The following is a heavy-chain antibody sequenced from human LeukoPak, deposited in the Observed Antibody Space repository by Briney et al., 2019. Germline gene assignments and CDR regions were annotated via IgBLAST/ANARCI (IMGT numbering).Heavy chain of an antibody. CDR1: GFTFSSDG. CDR2: ISASGGGT. V-gene: IGHV3-23*01. CDR3: AKNLLGSEAFSWHFDF. Sequence: PGGSLRLSCAASGFTFSSDGMSWVRQAPGKGVEWVSSISASGGGTVYADSVKGRVTISRDNSKNTLYLQIHFLRAEDTAVYSCAKNLLGSEAFSWHFDFWGRGTLVTVSS. J-gene: IGHJ2*01. D-gene: IGHD1-26*01.